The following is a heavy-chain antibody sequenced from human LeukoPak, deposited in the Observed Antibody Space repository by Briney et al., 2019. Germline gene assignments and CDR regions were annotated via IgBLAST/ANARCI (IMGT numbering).Heavy chain of an antibody. J-gene: IGHJ4*02. CDR2: IWYGGSKI. CDR1: GFTFSSYG. Sequence: GSLRLSCAASGFTFSSYGMHWVRQAPGKGLEWVAGIWYGGSKIYYADSVKGRFTISRDNSKNTLYLQMNSLRAEDTAVYYCAKSRGRFSSSWTAFDSWGQGTLVTVSS. CDR3: AKSRGRFSSSWTAFDS. D-gene: IGHD6-6*01. V-gene: IGHV3-33*06.